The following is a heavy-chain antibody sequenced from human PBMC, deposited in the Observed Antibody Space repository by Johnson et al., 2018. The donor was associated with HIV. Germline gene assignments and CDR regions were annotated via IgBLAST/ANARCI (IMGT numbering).Heavy chain of an antibody. D-gene: IGHD1-26*01. J-gene: IGHJ3*02. V-gene: IGHV3-23*01. CDR3: ARDRGGGSYHDAFDI. Sequence: APGKGLEWVSTISGSGGSTYYADSVKGRFTVSRDNSKNTLYLQMSSLRAEDTAVYYCARDRGGGSYHDAFDIWGQGTMVTASS. CDR2: ISGSGGST.